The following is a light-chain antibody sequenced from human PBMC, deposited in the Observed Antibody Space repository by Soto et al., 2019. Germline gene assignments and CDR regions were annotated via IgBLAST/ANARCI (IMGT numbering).Light chain of an antibody. CDR2: KAS. Sequence: DIQMTQSPSTLSASVGDRVSITCRASQSVGNWLAWYQHKPGKAPNLLIYKASRLESGVPSRFSGSSSGTEFTLTISSLQPDDFATYYCQQYHSFPYTFGQGTKLVIK. CDR3: QQYHSFPYT. CDR1: QSVGNW. V-gene: IGKV1-5*03. J-gene: IGKJ2*01.